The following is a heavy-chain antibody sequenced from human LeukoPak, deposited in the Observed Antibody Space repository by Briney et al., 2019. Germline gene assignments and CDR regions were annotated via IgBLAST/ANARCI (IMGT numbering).Heavy chain of an antibody. Sequence: GGSLRLSCAASGFSFSSYGMHWARQAPGKRLEWVAFILYDGSHKYYADSVKGRFTISRDNSKDTLYLQMNSLRAEDAALYYCAKVQRGNYYGSGKPDWFDPWGQGTLVIVSS. CDR1: GFSFSSYG. CDR2: ILYDGSHK. J-gene: IGHJ5*02. D-gene: IGHD3-10*01. V-gene: IGHV3-30*02. CDR3: AKVQRGNYYGSGKPDWFDP.